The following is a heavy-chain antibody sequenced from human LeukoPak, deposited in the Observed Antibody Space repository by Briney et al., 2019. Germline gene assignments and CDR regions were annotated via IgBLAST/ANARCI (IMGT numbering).Heavy chain of an antibody. V-gene: IGHV3-66*03. J-gene: IGHJ5*02. Sequence: GGSLRLSCAASGFTVSSNYMSWVRQAPGKGLEWVSIIYSSGTTCYADSVKGRFTVSRDNSKNTLYNQMSSLRDEDTAVYYCVRVGVADTGWFDPWGQGTPVTVSS. CDR3: VRVGVADTGWFDP. CDR1: GFTVSSNY. D-gene: IGHD6-19*01. CDR2: IYSSGTT.